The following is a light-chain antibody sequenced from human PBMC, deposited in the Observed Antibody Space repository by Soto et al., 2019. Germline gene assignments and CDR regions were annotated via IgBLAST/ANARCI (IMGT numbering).Light chain of an antibody. CDR1: QSITTW. V-gene: IGKV1-5*03. Sequence: DIQMTQSLSTLSASVGDRVTITCRASQSITTWLAWYQQKPGKAPKLLISKASSLESGVPSRFSGSGSGTEFTLTISSLQPDDFATYYCQQYSSLWTFGQGTKVDIK. J-gene: IGKJ1*01. CDR2: KAS. CDR3: QQYSSLWT.